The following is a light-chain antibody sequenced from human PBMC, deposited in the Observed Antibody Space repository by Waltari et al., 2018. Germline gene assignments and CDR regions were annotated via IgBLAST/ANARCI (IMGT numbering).Light chain of an antibody. Sequence: QSALTQPASVSGSPRQSITIPCTGTSSDVGAYNYVSWYQQHPGKAPKYIIYDVSYRPSGVSNRFSGSKSGNTASLTISGLQVEDEADYYCSSYTTTGTLVFATGTKVTVL. CDR1: SSDVGAYNY. CDR2: DVS. CDR3: SSYTTTGTLV. J-gene: IGLJ1*01. V-gene: IGLV2-14*03.